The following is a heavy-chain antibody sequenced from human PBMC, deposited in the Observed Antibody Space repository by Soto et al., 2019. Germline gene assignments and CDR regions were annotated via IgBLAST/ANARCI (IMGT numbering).Heavy chain of an antibody. CDR1: GFTVSSNY. CDR2: IYSGGST. D-gene: IGHD6-19*01. J-gene: IGHJ3*02. Sequence: GGSLRLSCAASGFTVSSNYMSWVRQAPGKGLEWVSVIYSGGSTYYADSVKGRFTLSRHNSKNTLYLQMNSLRAEDTAVYYCARGGGYSSGWLDAFDIWGQGTMVTVSS. V-gene: IGHV3-53*04. CDR3: ARGGGYSSGWLDAFDI.